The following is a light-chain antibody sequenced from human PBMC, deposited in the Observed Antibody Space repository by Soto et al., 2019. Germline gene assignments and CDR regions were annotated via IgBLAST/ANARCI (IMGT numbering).Light chain of an antibody. CDR3: SSYTTITTLRDV. CDR1: SSDVGKYDY. Sequence: QSVLTQPASVSGSPGQSITISCTGTSSDVGKYDYVSWYQQHAGKAPKLIIYDVRNWPSGVSTRFSGSKSGNTASLTISGLQTEDEADYYCSSYTTITTLRDVFGTGTKLTVL. V-gene: IGLV2-14*03. CDR2: DVR. J-gene: IGLJ1*01.